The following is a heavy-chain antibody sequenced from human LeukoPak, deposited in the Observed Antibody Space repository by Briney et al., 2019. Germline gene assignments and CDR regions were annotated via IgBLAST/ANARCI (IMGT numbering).Heavy chain of an antibody. V-gene: IGHV3-30*02. Sequence: PGGSLRLSCAASGFTFSSYGMHWVRQAPGKGLEWVAFIRYDGSNKYYADSVKGRFTISRDNSKNTLYLQMNSLRAEDTAVYYCAKGVGLVVVAATPDYWGQGTLVTVSS. CDR3: AKGVGLVVVAATPDY. CDR2: IRYDGSNK. CDR1: GFTFSSYG. J-gene: IGHJ4*02. D-gene: IGHD2-15*01.